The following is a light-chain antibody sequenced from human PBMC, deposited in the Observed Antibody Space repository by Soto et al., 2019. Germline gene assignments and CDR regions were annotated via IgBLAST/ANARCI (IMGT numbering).Light chain of an antibody. Sequence: EIVLTQSPATLSLSPGERATLSCRASQSISSYLASYQQKPGQAPRLLIYDALIRATGIPARFSGSGSGTDFTLTISSLEPEDFAVYYCQQRSNWPPYTFGQGTKLEIK. CDR1: QSISSY. CDR3: QQRSNWPPYT. CDR2: DAL. V-gene: IGKV3-11*01. J-gene: IGKJ2*01.